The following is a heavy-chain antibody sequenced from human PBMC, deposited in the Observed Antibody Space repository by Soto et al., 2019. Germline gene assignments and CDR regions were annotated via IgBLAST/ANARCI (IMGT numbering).Heavy chain of an antibody. Sequence: SETLSLTCTVSGGSISSGDYYWSWIRQPPGKGLEWIGYIYYSGSTYYNPSLKSRVTISVDTSKNQFSLKLSSVTAADTAVYYCACTPGHYDFWSGYYGRQNWFDPWGQGTPVTVSS. CDR1: GGSISSGDYY. V-gene: IGHV4-30-4*01. J-gene: IGHJ5*02. D-gene: IGHD3-3*01. CDR2: IYYSGST. CDR3: ACTPGHYDFWSGYYGRQNWFDP.